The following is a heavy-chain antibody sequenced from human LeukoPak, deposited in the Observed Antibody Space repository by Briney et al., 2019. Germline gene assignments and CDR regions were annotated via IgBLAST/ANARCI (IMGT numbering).Heavy chain of an antibody. CDR2: INPNSGGT. CDR1: GYTFTGYY. V-gene: IGHV1-2*02. D-gene: IGHD2-15*01. Sequence: ASVKVSCKASGYTFTGYYMRWVRQAPGQGLEWMGWINPNSGGTNYAQKFQGRVTMTRDTSISTAYMELSRLRSDDTAVYYCARAYCSGGSCYPELLSSYYFDYWGQGTLVTVSS. CDR3: ARAYCSGGSCYPELLSSYYFDY. J-gene: IGHJ4*02.